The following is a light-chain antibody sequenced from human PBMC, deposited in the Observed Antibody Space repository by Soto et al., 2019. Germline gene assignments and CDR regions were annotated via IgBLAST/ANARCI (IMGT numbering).Light chain of an antibody. V-gene: IGKV3D-15*01. CDR3: QQYHNWPPLT. Sequence: EMVMTQSPATLSVSPGERVTLSCRASKSININLAWYQQKPGQAPRVLIYGASSRASGIPDRFSGSGSGTDFTLTISRLEHDDFAFYYCQQYHNWPPLTFGGGTRVEIK. J-gene: IGKJ4*01. CDR2: GAS. CDR1: KSININ.